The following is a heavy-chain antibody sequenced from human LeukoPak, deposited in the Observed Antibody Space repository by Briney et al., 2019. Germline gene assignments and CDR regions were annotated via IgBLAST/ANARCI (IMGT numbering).Heavy chain of an antibody. D-gene: IGHD6-13*01. CDR3: ARVKFAAAFDY. V-gene: IGHV4-28*03. CDR2: IYYSGST. J-gene: IGHJ4*02. Sequence: SETLSLTCAVSGYSISSSNWWGWIRQPPGKGLEWIGYIYYSGSTYYNPSLKSRVTMSVDTSKNQFSLKLSSVTAADTAVYYCARVKFAAAFDYWGQGTLVTVSS. CDR1: GYSISSSNW.